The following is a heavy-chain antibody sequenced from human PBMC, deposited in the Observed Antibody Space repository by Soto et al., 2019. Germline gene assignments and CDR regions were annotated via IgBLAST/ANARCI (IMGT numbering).Heavy chain of an antibody. Sequence: QVQLVESGGGVVQPGRSLRLSCAASGFTFSSYAMHWVRQAPGKGLEWVAVISYDGRNKYYADSVKGRFTISRDTSKNTLYRPMNRLRAEDTAGYYCASPGGEQQLVCVYWGQGTLVTVSS. D-gene: IGHD6-13*01. CDR3: ASPGGEQQLVCVY. CDR1: GFTFSSYA. CDR2: ISYDGRNK. V-gene: IGHV3-30-3*01. J-gene: IGHJ4*02.